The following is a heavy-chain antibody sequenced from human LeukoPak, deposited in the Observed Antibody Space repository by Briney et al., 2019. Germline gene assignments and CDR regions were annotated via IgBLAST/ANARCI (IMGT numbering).Heavy chain of an antibody. Sequence: PGGSLRLSCAASGFTFSSYGTNWVRQAPGKGLEWVSSISGSGLNTYYADSVKGRFTISRDKSKNTLYLQMNSLRAEDTAVYYCAKGVTPVISLQFFDYWGQGTLITVSS. J-gene: IGHJ4*02. CDR1: GFTFSSYG. CDR3: AKGVTPVISLQFFDY. V-gene: IGHV3-23*01. CDR2: ISGSGLNT. D-gene: IGHD4-17*01.